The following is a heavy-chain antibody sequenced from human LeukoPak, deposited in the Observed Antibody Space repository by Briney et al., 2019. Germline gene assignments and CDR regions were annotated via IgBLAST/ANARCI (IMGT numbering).Heavy chain of an antibody. CDR3: TTDYAPGY. CDR2: IKSKTDGGTT. J-gene: IGHJ4*02. CDR1: GFTFCSCS. D-gene: IGHD4-17*01. Sequence: GGSLRLPCAASGFTFCSCSMNGVRQAPGKGLEWVGRIKSKTDGGTTDYEAPVKGRFTISRDDSKNTLYLQMNSLKTEDTAVYYCTTDYAPGYWGQGTLVTVSS. V-gene: IGHV3-15*01.